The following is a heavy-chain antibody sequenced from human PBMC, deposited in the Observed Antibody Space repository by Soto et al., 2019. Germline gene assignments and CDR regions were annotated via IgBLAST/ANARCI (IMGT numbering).Heavy chain of an antibody. J-gene: IGHJ5*02. CDR1: GGSISSGGYY. Sequence: QVQLQESGPGLVKASQTLSLTCTVSGGSISSGGYYWSWIRQHPGKGLEWIGYIYNSGSTYYNPSPXSXITISADTSKNQFSLKLSSVTAADTAVYYCARDPAPWGQGTLVTVSS. CDR2: IYNSGST. V-gene: IGHV4-31*03. CDR3: ARDPAP.